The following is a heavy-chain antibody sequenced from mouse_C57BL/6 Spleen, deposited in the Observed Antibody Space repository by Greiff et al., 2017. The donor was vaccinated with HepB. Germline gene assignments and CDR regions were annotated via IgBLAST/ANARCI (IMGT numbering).Heavy chain of an antibody. J-gene: IGHJ4*01. V-gene: IGHV1-80*01. Sequence: VQLQQSGAELVKPGASVKISCKASGYAFSSYWMNWVKQRPGKGLEWIGQIYPGDGDTNYNGKLKGKATLTADKSSSTAYMQLSSLTSEDSAVYFCARGGPPYAMDYWGQGTSVTVSS. CDR1: GYAFSSYW. CDR3: ARGGPPYAMDY. CDR2: IYPGDGDT.